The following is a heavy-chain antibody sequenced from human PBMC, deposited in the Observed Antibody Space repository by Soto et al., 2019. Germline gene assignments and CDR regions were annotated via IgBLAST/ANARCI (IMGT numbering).Heavy chain of an antibody. Sequence: GASVKVSCKASGYTFTRSGISWVRQAPGQGLEWMGWISTYNGDTNYAQTFQGRVTMTTDTSTSTVHMEVRSLRSDDTAVYYCAREGVAPYYYYGMDVWGHGTPVTVSS. CDR3: AREGVAPYYYYGMDV. D-gene: IGHD2-21*01. V-gene: IGHV1-18*01. J-gene: IGHJ6*02. CDR1: GYTFTRSG. CDR2: ISTYNGDT.